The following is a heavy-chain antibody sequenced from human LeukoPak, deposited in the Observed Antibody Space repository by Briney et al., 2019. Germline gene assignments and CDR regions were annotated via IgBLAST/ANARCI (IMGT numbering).Heavy chain of an antibody. CDR2: IIPIFGTA. D-gene: IGHD3-22*01. V-gene: IGHV1-69*13. CDR1: GGTFSSYA. CDR3: ARDYYDSSGYPSYNWFDP. Sequence: SVKVSCKASGGTFSSYAISWVRQAPGQGLECMGGIIPIFGTANYAQKFQGRVTITADESTSTAYMELSSLRSEDTAVYYCARDYYDSSGYPSYNWFDPWGQGTLVTVSS. J-gene: IGHJ5*02.